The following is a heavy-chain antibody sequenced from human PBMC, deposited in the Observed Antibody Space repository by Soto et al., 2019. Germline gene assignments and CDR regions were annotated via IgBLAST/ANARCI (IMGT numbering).Heavy chain of an antibody. CDR3: AKDPGDLYYFDY. Sequence: QVQLVESGGGVVQPGGSLRLSCAASGFTFRIHGMHWVRQAPDKRLEGVAVISYDGSKKNYVDSVKGRFTISRDNSKNTLYLQMNSLRAEDTAVYYCAKDPGDLYYFDYWGQGTRVTVSS. D-gene: IGHD2-8*01. V-gene: IGHV3-30*18. J-gene: IGHJ4*02. CDR2: ISYDGSKK. CDR1: GFTFRIHG.